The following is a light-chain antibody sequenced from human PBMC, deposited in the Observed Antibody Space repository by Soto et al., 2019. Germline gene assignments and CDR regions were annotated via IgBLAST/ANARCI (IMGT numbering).Light chain of an antibody. V-gene: IGLV2-14*01. Sequence: QSVLTQPASVSGSAGQSITISCTGTSSDVGGYNYVSWYQQHPGKAPKLVIFEVSNRPSGVSTRFSGSKSGNTASLTISGLQAEDEADYYCSSYTSSSTRVFGTGTKVTVL. CDR3: SSYTSSSTRV. CDR1: SSDVGGYNY. CDR2: EVS. J-gene: IGLJ1*01.